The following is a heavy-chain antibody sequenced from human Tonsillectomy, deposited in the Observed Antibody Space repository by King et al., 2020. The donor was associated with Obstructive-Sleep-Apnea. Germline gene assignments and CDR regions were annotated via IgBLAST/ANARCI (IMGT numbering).Heavy chain of an antibody. CDR2: ISYDGSNK. D-gene: IGHD3-16*02. J-gene: IGHJ4*02. CDR3: ASWSAGSRLVGHVWGSYRLFDF. V-gene: IGHV3-30*04. CDR1: GFTFSSYA. Sequence: VQLVESGGGVVQPGRSLRLSCAASGFTFSSYAMHWVRQAPGKGLEWVAVISYDGSNKYYADSVKGQFTISRDNSKNTLYLQMNSLRAEDTAVYYCASWSAGSRLVGHVWGSYRLFDFWGQGTLVTVSS.